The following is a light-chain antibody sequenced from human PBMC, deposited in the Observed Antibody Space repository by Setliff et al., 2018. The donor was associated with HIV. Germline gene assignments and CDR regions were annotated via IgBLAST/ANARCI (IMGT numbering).Light chain of an antibody. CDR3: CSYAGSYSFFV. J-gene: IGLJ1*01. V-gene: IGLV2-11*01. CDR1: SSDVGTYNY. Sequence: SALTQPRSVSGSPGQSVTISCTGTSSDVGTYNYVSWYQQHPGKAPKLMIFEVSKRPSGVPDRFSGSKSGNTASLTISGLQAEDEADYYCCSYAGSYSFFVFGSGTKAPS. CDR2: EVS.